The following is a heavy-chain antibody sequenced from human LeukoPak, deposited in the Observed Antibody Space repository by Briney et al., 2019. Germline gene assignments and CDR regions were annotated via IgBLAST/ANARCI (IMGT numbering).Heavy chain of an antibody. CDR1: GGTFSSYA. CDR2: IIPIFGTA. V-gene: IGHV1-69*01. Sequence: SVKVSCKASGGTFSSYAISWVRQAPGQGLEWMGGIIPIFGTANYAQKFQGRVTITADESTSTAYMELSSLRSEDTAVYYCARDLHTAMVEGYWGQGTLVTVSS. D-gene: IGHD5-18*01. CDR3: ARDLHTAMVEGY. J-gene: IGHJ4*02.